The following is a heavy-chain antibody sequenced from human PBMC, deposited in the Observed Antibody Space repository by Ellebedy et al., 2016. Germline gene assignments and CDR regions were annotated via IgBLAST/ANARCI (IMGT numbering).Heavy chain of an antibody. V-gene: IGHV3-53*01. CDR2: MWSGGLS. CDR3: ATRHFGGYNI. D-gene: IGHD3-22*01. CDR1: GFSVTDNH. J-gene: IGHJ3*02. Sequence: GGSLRLXXAASGFSVTDNHMTWVRQAPGKGLEWVSVMWSGGLSYYADSVKGRSTISRDGSRNTLYLQVSSLRLEDTATYYCATRHFGGYNIWGRGTVVTVSS.